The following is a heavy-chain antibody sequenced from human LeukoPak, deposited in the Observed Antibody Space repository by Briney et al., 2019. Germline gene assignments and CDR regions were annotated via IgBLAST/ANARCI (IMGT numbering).Heavy chain of an antibody. CDR3: AKVSAAGKTGFFDY. Sequence: GGSLRLSCAASGFTVSSNYMSWVRQAPGKGLEWVSVIYSGGSTYYADSVKGRFTISRDNSKNTLYLQMNSLRAKDTAVYYCAKVSAAGKTGFFDYWGQGTLVTVSS. CDR2: IYSGGST. V-gene: IGHV3-53*01. J-gene: IGHJ4*02. CDR1: GFTVSSNY. D-gene: IGHD6-13*01.